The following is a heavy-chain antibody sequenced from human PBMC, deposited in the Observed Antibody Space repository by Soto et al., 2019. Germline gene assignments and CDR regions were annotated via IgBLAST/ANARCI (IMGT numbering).Heavy chain of an antibody. CDR2: IYYSGST. Sequence: SETLSLTCTVSGGSISSSSYYWGWIRQPPGKGLEWIGSIYYSGSTYYNPSLKSRVTISVDTSKNQFSLKLSSVTAADTAVYYCASLNYDILTGSTSVGYYYYYGMDGWGQGTTVTVSS. CDR3: ASLNYDILTGSTSVGYYYYYGMDG. D-gene: IGHD3-9*01. J-gene: IGHJ6*02. CDR1: GGSISSSSYY. V-gene: IGHV4-39*01.